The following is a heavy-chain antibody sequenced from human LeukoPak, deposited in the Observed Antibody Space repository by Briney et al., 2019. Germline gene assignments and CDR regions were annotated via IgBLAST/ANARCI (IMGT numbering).Heavy chain of an antibody. V-gene: IGHV4-31*03. Sequence: SETLSLTCTVSGCSISSGGYYWSWIRQHPGKGLEWSGYIYYSGSTYYNPSLKSRVTISVDTSKNQFSLKLSSVTAADTAVYYCASAGTSYYYYGMDVWGQGTTVTVSS. CDR2: IYYSGST. CDR3: ASAGTSYYYYGMDV. CDR1: GCSISSGGYY. D-gene: IGHD6-13*01. J-gene: IGHJ6*02.